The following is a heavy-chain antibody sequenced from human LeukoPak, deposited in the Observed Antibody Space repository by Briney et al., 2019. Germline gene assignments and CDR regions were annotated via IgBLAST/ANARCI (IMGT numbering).Heavy chain of an antibody. CDR2: IKEDGSEK. CDR1: GFTFRSFW. J-gene: IGHJ4*02. CDR3: ARVWARYSYENY. V-gene: IGHV3-7*01. Sequence: PGGYLRLSCAASGFTFRSFWMTWVRQAQGKGLEGGANIKEDGSEKYYVDSVKGRFTIYRDKAKKSLYLKMNSLRVEATAVYYCARVWARYSYENYWGQGTLVTVSS. D-gene: IGHD6-13*01.